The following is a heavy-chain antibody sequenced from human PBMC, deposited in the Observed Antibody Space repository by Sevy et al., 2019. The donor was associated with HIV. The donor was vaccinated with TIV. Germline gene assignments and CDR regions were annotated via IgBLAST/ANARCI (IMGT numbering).Heavy chain of an antibody. CDR3: TTHYGSGSYNVFDI. CDR1: GFVFNDAW. Sequence: GGSLRLSCAASGFVFNDAWMIWVRQAPGKGLEWVGRIKSQTDGGTKDYSAPVKGRFTISRDDSKNTLYLQMNSLKTEDTAVYYCTTHYGSGSYNVFDIWGQWTMVTVSS. J-gene: IGHJ3*02. D-gene: IGHD3-10*01. CDR2: IKSQTDGGTK. V-gene: IGHV3-15*07.